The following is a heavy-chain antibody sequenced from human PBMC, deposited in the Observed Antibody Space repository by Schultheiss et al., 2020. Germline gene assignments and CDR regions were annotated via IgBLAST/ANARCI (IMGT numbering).Heavy chain of an antibody. CDR2: INHSGST. V-gene: IGHV4-34*01. D-gene: IGHD5-12*01. CDR3: ARALATWGMDV. Sequence: SETLSLTCTVSGGSINNYYWNWIRQPPGKGLEWIGEINHSGSTNYNPSLKSRVTISVDTSKNQFSLKLSSVTAADTAVYYCARALATWGMDVWGQGTLVTVSS. CDR1: GGSINNYY. J-gene: IGHJ4*02.